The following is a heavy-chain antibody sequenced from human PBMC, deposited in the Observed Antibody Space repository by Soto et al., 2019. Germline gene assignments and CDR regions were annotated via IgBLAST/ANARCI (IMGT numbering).Heavy chain of an antibody. D-gene: IGHD2-21*01. CDR2: ISFDGRTT. CDR3: TRESNDHYSNSNWAFDD. J-gene: IGHJ4*02. V-gene: IGHV3-30*03. CDR1: GFTFSSYG. Sequence: QVHLVESGGGVVQPGRSLRLSCAASGFTFSSYGMHWVRQAPGKGLEWVAVISFDGRTTYYADSVKGRFTISSDNSENTLYLQMSNLRAEDTAVYYCTRESNDHYSNSNWAFDDWGQGSLVTVSS.